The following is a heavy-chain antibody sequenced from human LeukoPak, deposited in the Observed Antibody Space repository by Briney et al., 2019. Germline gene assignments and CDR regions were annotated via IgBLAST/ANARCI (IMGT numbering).Heavy chain of an antibody. CDR2: INHSGST. CDR1: GGSFSGYY. CDR3: AKVRWELLVDY. V-gene: IGHV4-34*01. D-gene: IGHD1-26*01. Sequence: EPSETLSLTCAVYGGSFSGYYWSWIRQPPGKGLEWIGEINHSGSTNYNPSLKSRVTISVDTSKNQFSLKLSSVTAADTAVYYCAKVRWELLVDYWGQGTLVTVSS. J-gene: IGHJ4*02.